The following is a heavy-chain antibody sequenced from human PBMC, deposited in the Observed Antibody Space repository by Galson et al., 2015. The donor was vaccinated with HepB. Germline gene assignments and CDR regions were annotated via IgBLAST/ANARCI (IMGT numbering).Heavy chain of an antibody. J-gene: IGHJ4*02. D-gene: IGHD3-9*01. Sequence: SVKVSCKASGGTFSSYTISWVQQAPGQGLEWMGRIIPILGIANYAQKFQGRVTITADKSTSTAYMELSSLRSEDTAVYYCARDSPYLRYFDWLPTADFDYWGQGTLVTVSS. V-gene: IGHV1-69*04. CDR1: GGTFSSYT. CDR3: ARDSPYLRYFDWLPTADFDY. CDR2: IIPILGIA.